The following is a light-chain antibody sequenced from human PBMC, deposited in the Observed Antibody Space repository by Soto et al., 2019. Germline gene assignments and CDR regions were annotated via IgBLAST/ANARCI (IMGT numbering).Light chain of an antibody. CDR1: QNINNY. Sequence: DIQITQSPSSLSASLAYRANLTFKASQNINNYLNWYQQKPGRAPKLLIYDASNLEAGVPSRFRGSGSGTDFTFTISRLKPEDIATSYCQQYENLPTFGKGTRLEIK. J-gene: IGKJ5*01. CDR2: DAS. CDR3: QQYENLPT. V-gene: IGKV1-33*01.